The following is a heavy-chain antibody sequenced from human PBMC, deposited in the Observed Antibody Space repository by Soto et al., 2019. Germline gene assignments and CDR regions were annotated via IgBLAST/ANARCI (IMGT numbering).Heavy chain of an antibody. CDR1: GYTFTSYG. Sequence: ASVKVSCKASGYTFTSYGISWVRQAPGQGLEWMGWISAYNGNTNYAQKLQGRVTMTTDTSTSTAYMELRSLRSDDTAVYYCARVGLNFQNSGSYYVDPDYWGQGTLVTVSS. D-gene: IGHD1-26*01. CDR2: ISAYNGNT. CDR3: ARVGLNFQNSGSYYVDPDY. V-gene: IGHV1-18*01. J-gene: IGHJ4*02.